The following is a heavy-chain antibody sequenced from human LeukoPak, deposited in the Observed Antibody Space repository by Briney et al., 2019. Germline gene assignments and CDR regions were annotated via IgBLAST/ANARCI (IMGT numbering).Heavy chain of an antibody. D-gene: IGHD3-22*01. J-gene: IGHJ5*02. CDR3: ARFCNYYDSSGYYYGFDP. Sequence: SETLSLTCTVSGGSISSYYWNWIRQPPGKGLEWIGYIYYSGSTSYNPSLKSRVTISVDTSKNQFSLKLSSVTSAYTAVYYCARFCNYYDSSGYYYGFDPWGQGTLVTVSS. CDR1: GGSISSYY. CDR2: IYYSGST. V-gene: IGHV4-59*01.